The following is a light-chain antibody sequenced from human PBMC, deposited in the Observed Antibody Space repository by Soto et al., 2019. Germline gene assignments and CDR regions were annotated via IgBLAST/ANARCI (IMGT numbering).Light chain of an antibody. CDR3: CSYAGSYTLV. V-gene: IGLV2-11*01. CDR1: SSDVGGYNY. CDR2: DVN. Sequence: ALTQPRSVSGSPGQSVTISCTGTSSDVGGYNYVSWYQQHPGKAPKLMIYDVNKRPSGVPDRFSGSKSGNTASLTISGLQAEDEADYYCCSYAGSYTLVFGTGTKLTVL. J-gene: IGLJ1*01.